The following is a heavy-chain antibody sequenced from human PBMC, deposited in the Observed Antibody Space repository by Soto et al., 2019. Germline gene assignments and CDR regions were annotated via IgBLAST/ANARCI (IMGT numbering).Heavy chain of an antibody. CDR3: ARGLWGYDFWGGYYGPGRGYYGMDV. J-gene: IGHJ6*02. CDR2: TYYRSKWYN. V-gene: IGHV6-1*01. Sequence: SQTLSLTCAISGDSVSSNSAAWNWIRQSPSRGLEWLGRTYYRSKWYNDYPISVKGRITINPDTSKNQFSLKLSSVTAADTAVYYCARGLWGYDFWGGYYGPGRGYYGMDVWGQGTTVTVS. CDR1: GDSVSSNSAA. D-gene: IGHD3-3*01.